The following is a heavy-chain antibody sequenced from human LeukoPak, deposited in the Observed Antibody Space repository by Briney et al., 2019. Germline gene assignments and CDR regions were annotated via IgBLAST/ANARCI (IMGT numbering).Heavy chain of an antibody. CDR3: ARVGSGSYYPR. D-gene: IGHD1-26*01. CDR1: GFTVNSTY. J-gene: IGHJ4*02. CDR2: IYTGDGT. Sequence: GGSLRLSCAASGFTVNSTYMSWVRQAPGKGLEWVSVIYTGDGTYYADSVKGRFTISRDNSKNTVFLQMNSLRAEDTAVYYCARVGSGSYYPRWGQGTLVTVSS. V-gene: IGHV3-53*01.